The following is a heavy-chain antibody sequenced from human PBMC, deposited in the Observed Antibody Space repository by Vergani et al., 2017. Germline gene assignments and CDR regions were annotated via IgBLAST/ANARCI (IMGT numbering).Heavy chain of an antibody. CDR1: GYSFTSYW. J-gene: IGHJ3*02. CDR2: IYPGDSDT. Sequence: EVQLVQSGAEVKKPGESLTISCKGSGYSFTSYWIGWVRQMPGKGLEWMGIIYPGDSDTRYSPSFQGQVTISADKSISTAYLQWSSLKASDTAMYYCASLEDQSHIVVVTATHWGAFDIWGQGTMVTVSS. V-gene: IGHV5-51*01. D-gene: IGHD2-21*02. CDR3: ASLEDQSHIVVVTATHWGAFDI.